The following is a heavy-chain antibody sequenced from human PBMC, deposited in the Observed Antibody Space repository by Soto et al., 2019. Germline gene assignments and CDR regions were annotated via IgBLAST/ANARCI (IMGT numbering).Heavy chain of an antibody. J-gene: IGHJ4*02. V-gene: IGHV3-23*01. Sequence: PGGSLRLSCAASGFTFSSYDMNWVRQAPGKGLEWVSGVSASGSITSYADSAKGRFTISRDNAKNTVFLQMTGLGAEDTAIYFCAKGDCSGGRCYRGFDYWGQGTLVTVSS. D-gene: IGHD2-15*01. CDR3: AKGDCSGGRCYRGFDY. CDR2: VSASGSIT. CDR1: GFTFSSYD.